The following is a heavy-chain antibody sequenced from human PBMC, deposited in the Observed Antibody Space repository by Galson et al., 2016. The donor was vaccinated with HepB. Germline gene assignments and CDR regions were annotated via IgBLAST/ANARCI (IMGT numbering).Heavy chain of an antibody. J-gene: IGHJ6*02. D-gene: IGHD5/OR15-5a*01. CDR3: AKALTVPGILNVYALDV. V-gene: IGHV3-66*01. CDR2: IYPAGDT. Sequence: SLRLSCAASGFIVSGNYMSWVRQGPGKRLERVAIIYPAGDTYYAESAKERFTISRDSDSNMLFLHMTRLRPGDTGVYYCAKALTVPGILNVYALDVWGQGTTATVSS. CDR1: GFIVSGNY.